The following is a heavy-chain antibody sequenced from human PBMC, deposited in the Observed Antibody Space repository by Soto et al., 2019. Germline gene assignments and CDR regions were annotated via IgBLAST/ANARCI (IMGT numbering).Heavy chain of an antibody. D-gene: IGHD7-27*01. CDR3: AREILTGDTTGPFEL. CDR2: ISSATTYI. V-gene: IGHV3-21*01. CDR1: DYAFGSHT. J-gene: IGHJ3*01. Sequence: PGGSLRLSCAASDYAFGSHTMAWVRQAPGKGLEWVSSISSATTYILYVDSVRVRFTISRDNAKKTLFLQMDSLMADDTAVYFCAREILTGDTTGPFELWGQGTMVTVS.